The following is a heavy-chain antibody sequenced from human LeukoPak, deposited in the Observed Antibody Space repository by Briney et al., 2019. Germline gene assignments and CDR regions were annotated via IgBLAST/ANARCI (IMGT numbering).Heavy chain of an antibody. V-gene: IGHV4-59*08. J-gene: IGHJ3*02. CDR2: IYYSGST. CDR1: GGSISSYY. D-gene: IGHD2-21*02. Sequence: SETLSLTCTVSGGSISSYYWSWIRRPPGKGLEWIGYIYYSGSTNYNPSLKSRVTISVDTSKNQFSLKLSSVTAADTAVYYCARFCGGDCYGPDAFDTWGQGTMVTVSS. CDR3: ARFCGGDCYGPDAFDT.